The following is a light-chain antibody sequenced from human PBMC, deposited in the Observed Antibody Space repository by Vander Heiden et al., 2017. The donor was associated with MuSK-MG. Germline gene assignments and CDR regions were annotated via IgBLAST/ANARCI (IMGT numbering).Light chain of an antibody. CDR2: GND. CDR3: VAWDDSLNGVI. J-gene: IGLJ2*01. CDR1: SSNIGSKT. Sequence: QSVVTQPPSASWTPGQRVTISCSGSSSNIGSKTVNWYQQFPGTAPKLLIYGNDQRPSGVPDRISGSKSGTSASLAISGLQSEDEADYYCVAWDDSLNGVIFGGGTKLTVL. V-gene: IGLV1-44*01.